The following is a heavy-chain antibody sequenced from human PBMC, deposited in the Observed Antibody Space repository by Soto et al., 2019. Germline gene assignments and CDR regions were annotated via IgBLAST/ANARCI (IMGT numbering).Heavy chain of an antibody. CDR3: ARLYSSSWTSKVLYYYYYGMDV. V-gene: IGHV4-39*01. CDR1: GGSISSYY. Sequence: SSETLSLTCTVSGGSISSYYWGWIRQPPGKGLEWIGSIYYSGSTYYNPSLKSRVTISVDTSKNQFSLKLSSVTAADTAVYYCARLYSSSWTSKVLYYYYYGMDVWGQGTTVTSP. CDR2: IYYSGST. D-gene: IGHD6-13*01. J-gene: IGHJ6*02.